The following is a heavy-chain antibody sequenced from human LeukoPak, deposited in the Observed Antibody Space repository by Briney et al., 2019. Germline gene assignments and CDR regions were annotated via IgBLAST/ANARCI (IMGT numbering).Heavy chain of an antibody. V-gene: IGHV1-24*01. CDR1: GYTLTELS. Sequence: ASVKVSCKVSGYTLTELSMHWVRQAPGKGLEWMGGFDPEDGETIYAQKFQGRVTMTEDTSTDTAYMELSSLRSEDTAVYYCATRLTTVTITGYFHHWGQGTLVTVSS. J-gene: IGHJ1*01. D-gene: IGHD4-11*01. CDR3: ATRLTTVTITGYFHH. CDR2: FDPEDGET.